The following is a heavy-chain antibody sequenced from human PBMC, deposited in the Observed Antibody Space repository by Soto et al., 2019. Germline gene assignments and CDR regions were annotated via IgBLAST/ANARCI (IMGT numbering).Heavy chain of an antibody. J-gene: IGHJ6*02. CDR2: ISSDSRTI. CDR1: GFSLSDYA. Sequence: GGSLRLSCVASGFSLSDYAVNWVRQAPGKGLEWVSFISSDSRTIYYADSVEGRFTVSRDNARNSVSLQMDSLRDEDAAVYYCARIKLVEWFFINVDVYDMDVWGQGTPVAVSS. CDR3: ARIKLVEWFFINVDVYDMDV. D-gene: IGHD3-3*01. V-gene: IGHV3-48*02.